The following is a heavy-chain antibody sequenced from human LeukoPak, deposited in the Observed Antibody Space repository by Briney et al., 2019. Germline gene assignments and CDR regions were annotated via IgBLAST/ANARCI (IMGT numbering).Heavy chain of an antibody. Sequence: GESLKISCKSSGYSFTNYWIGWVRQMPGKGLEWMGIIYPGDSDTKYSPSFQGQVTISADKSISTAYLQWSSLKASDTAMYYCARRSQMATIDFDYWGQATLVTVSS. J-gene: IGHJ4*02. D-gene: IGHD5-24*01. CDR1: GYSFTNYW. V-gene: IGHV5-51*01. CDR3: ARRSQMATIDFDY. CDR2: IYPGDSDT.